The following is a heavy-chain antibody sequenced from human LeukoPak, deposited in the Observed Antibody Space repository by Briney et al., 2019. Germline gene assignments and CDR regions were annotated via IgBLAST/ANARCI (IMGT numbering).Heavy chain of an antibody. V-gene: IGHV4-38-2*01. Sequence: SETLSLTCAVYGYSISSRYYWGWIRQPPGKGLEWIGSIYQSGNTYYNPSLRSRVTLSVATSKNQFSLKLSSVTAADTAVYYCARHDDYYDSSGCFDYWGQGTLVTVSS. D-gene: IGHD3-22*01. CDR1: GYSISSRYY. CDR3: ARHDDYYDSSGCFDY. J-gene: IGHJ4*02. CDR2: IYQSGNT.